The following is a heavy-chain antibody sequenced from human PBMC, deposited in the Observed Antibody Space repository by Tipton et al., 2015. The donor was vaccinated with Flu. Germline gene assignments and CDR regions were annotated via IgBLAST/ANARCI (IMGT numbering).Heavy chain of an antibody. CDR2: IYRGGTT. V-gene: IGHV3-66*02. CDR3: ATLGNSGTDGFDI. CDR1: GFTASSKY. Sequence: SLRLSCAASGFTASSKYMGWVRQAPGKGLQWVSVIYRGGTTYVADSVKGRRTISRDNSKNALYLQWNSLTTEDTAVYYCATLGNSGTDGFDIWGQGTMVTISS. D-gene: IGHD5-12*01. J-gene: IGHJ3*02.